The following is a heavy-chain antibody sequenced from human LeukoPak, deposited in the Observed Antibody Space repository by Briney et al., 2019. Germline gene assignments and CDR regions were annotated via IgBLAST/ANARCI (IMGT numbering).Heavy chain of an antibody. D-gene: IGHD2-2*01. CDR1: GGSISSGGYS. V-gene: IGHV4-30-2*01. J-gene: IGHJ4*02. CDR3: ARYRRYCSSTSCYPHPSADY. Sequence: SETLSLTCAVSGGSISSGGYSWSWIRQPPGKGLEWIGYIYHSGSTYYNPSLKSRVTISVDRSKNQFSLKLSSVTAADTAVYYCARYRRYCSSTSCYPHPSADYWGQGTLVTVSS. CDR2: IYHSGST.